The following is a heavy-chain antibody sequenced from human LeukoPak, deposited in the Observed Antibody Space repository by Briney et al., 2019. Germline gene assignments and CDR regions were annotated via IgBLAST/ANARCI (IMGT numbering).Heavy chain of an antibody. CDR3: ARHDRINWYFDL. J-gene: IGHJ2*01. V-gene: IGHV4-59*08. D-gene: IGHD1-14*01. Sequence: PSETLSLTCTVSGGSISSYYWSWIRQPPGKGLEWIGYIYYSGSTNYNPSLKSRVTISVDTSKNQFSLKLSSVTAADTAVYYCARHDRINWYFDLWGRGTLVTVSS. CDR1: GGSISSYY. CDR2: IYYSGST.